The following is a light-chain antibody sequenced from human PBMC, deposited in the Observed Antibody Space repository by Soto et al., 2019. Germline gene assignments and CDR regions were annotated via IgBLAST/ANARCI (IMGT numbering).Light chain of an antibody. V-gene: IGLV2-14*03. CDR1: NNDIGTYDY. CDR2: GVT. J-gene: IGLJ1*01. Sequence: QSVLTQPASVSGSPGQSITICCTGNNNDIGTYDYVSWYQQHPGRAPRLLIYGVTTRPSGISDRFSASKSGLTASLTISGLQPEDEADYYCSSFTSNRIYVFGPGTNVTVL. CDR3: SSFTSNRIYV.